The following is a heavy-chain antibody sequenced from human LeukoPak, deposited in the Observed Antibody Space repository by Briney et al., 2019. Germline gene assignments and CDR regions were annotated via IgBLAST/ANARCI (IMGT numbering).Heavy chain of an antibody. Sequence: PGGSLRLSCAASGFTFSSYSMNWVRQAPGKGLEWVSSISSSSSYIYYADSVKGRFTISRDNAKNSLYLQMNSLRAEDTAVYYCAREDSTRPLYYYYYYYMDVWGKGTTVTVSS. CDR1: GFTFSSYS. CDR3: AREDSTRPLYYYYYYYMDV. V-gene: IGHV3-21*01. J-gene: IGHJ6*03. D-gene: IGHD4-11*01. CDR2: ISSSSSYI.